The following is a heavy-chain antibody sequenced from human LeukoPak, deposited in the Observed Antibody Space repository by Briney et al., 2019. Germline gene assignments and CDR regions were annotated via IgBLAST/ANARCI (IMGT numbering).Heavy chain of an antibody. CDR1: GGSISSGGYY. V-gene: IGHV4-30-2*01. D-gene: IGHD2-2*01. CDR2: IYHSGST. J-gene: IGHJ6*03. CDR3: ASGRLVPAVHGYYYYYMDV. Sequence: PSETLSLTCTVSGGSISSGGYYWSWIRQPPGKGLEWIGYIYHSGSTYYNPSLKSRVTISVDRSKNQFSLKLSSVTAADTAVYYCASGRLVPAVHGYYYYYMDVWGKGTTVTVSS.